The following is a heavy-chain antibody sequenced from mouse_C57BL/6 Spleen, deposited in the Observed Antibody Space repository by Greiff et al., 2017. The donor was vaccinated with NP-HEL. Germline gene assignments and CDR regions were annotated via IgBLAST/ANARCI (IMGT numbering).Heavy chain of an antibody. J-gene: IGHJ3*01. Sequence: VQLQQPGAELVKPGASVKMSCKASGYTFTSYWITWVKQRPGQGLEWIGDIYPGSGSTNYNEKFKSKATLTVDTSSSTAYMQLSSLTSEDSAVYYCARLYYGNYAWFAYWGQGTLVTVSA. D-gene: IGHD2-1*01. V-gene: IGHV1-55*01. CDR1: GYTFTSYW. CDR3: ARLYYGNYAWFAY. CDR2: IYPGSGST.